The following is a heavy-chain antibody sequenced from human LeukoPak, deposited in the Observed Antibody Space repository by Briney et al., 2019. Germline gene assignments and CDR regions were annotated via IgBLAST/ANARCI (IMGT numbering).Heavy chain of an antibody. CDR3: ARDGPSPMVELDY. D-gene: IGHD3-10*01. CDR1: GFTFSRDW. Sequence: GGSLRLSCVAAGFTFSRDWMYWVRQAPGKGLVWVSLINGDGSNTNYADSVKGRVTISRDNAKNTLYMQMNSLRAEDTAVYYCARDGPSPMVELDYWGQGTLVTVSS. J-gene: IGHJ4*02. V-gene: IGHV3-74*01. CDR2: INGDGSNT.